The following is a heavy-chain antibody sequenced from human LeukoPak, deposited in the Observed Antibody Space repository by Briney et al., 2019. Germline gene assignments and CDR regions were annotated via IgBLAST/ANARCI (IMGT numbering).Heavy chain of an antibody. CDR2: IYYSGST. Sequence: SETLSLTCTVSGGSISSSSDYWGWIRQPPGKGLEWIGSIYYSGSTYYNPSLKSRVTISVDTSKNQFSLKLSSVTAADTAVYYCARLSGRRAEYFQHWGRGTRVTVSS. CDR3: ARLSGRRAEYFQH. V-gene: IGHV4-39*01. J-gene: IGHJ1*01. D-gene: IGHD6-19*01. CDR1: GGSISSSSDY.